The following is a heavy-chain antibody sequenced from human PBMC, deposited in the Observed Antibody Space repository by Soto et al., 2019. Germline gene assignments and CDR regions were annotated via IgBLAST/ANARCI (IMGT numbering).Heavy chain of an antibody. CDR2: ISSSSSTI. CDR3: ARQNRIAAAGPFGY. V-gene: IGHV3-48*01. Sequence: GGSLRLSCAASGFTFSSYSMNWVRQAPGKGLEWVSYISSSSSTIYYADSVKGRFTISRDNAKNSLYLQMNSLRAEDTAVYYCARQNRIAAAGPFGYWGQGTLVTVSS. CDR1: GFTFSSYS. J-gene: IGHJ4*02. D-gene: IGHD6-13*01.